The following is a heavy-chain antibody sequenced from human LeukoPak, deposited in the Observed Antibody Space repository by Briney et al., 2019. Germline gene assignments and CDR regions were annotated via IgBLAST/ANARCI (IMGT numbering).Heavy chain of an antibody. Sequence: SQTLSLTCTVSGGSISSGDYYWSWIRQPPGKGLEWIGYIYYSGSTYYNPSLKSRVTISVDTSKNQFSLKLSSVTAADTAVYYCATTGPYGACFDYWGQGTLVTVSS. V-gene: IGHV4-30-4*08. CDR2: IYYSGST. CDR1: GGSISSGDYY. CDR3: ATTGPYGACFDY. J-gene: IGHJ4*02. D-gene: IGHD4-11*01.